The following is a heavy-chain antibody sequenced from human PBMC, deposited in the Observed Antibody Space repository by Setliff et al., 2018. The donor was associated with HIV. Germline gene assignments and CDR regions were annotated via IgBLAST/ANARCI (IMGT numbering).Heavy chain of an antibody. J-gene: IGHJ4*02. Sequence: SETLSLTCTVSGASISSGDNYWSWIRQPPGKGLEWIGYIYYSGSTYYNPSLRSRATISVDTSKNQFSLNLKSVTAADTAVYYCARSGLAAASDYWGQGMLVTVSS. V-gene: IGHV4-30-4*08. CDR3: ARSGLAAASDY. D-gene: IGHD6-13*01. CDR2: IYYSGST. CDR1: GASISSGDNY.